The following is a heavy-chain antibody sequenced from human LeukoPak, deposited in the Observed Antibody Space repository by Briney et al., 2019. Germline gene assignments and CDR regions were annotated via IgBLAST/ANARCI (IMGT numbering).Heavy chain of an antibody. CDR3: ARDQRYYDSSGYYLKEVPDDY. V-gene: IGHV1-18*01. Sequence: ASVKVSCKASGYAFTSYGISWVRQAPGQGLEWMGWISAYNGNTNYAQKLQGRVTMTTDTSTSTAYMELRSLRSDDTAVYYCARDQRYYDSSGYYLKEVPDDYWGQGTLVTVSS. CDR1: GYAFTSYG. D-gene: IGHD3-22*01. CDR2: ISAYNGNT. J-gene: IGHJ4*02.